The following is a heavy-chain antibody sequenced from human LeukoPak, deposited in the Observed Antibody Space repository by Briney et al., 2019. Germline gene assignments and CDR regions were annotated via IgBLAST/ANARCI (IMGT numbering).Heavy chain of an antibody. J-gene: IGHJ5*02. CDR3: ARAREMATNHNADT. CDR1: GFTFSSYW. CDR2: INSDGTST. Sequence: GGSLRLSCAASGFTFSSYWMHWVRQAPGKGLVWVSRINSDGTSTSYADSVKGRFIISRDNAKNTLYLQMNSLRAEDTAVYYCARAREMATNHNADTWGQGTLVTVSS. D-gene: IGHD5-24*01. V-gene: IGHV3-74*01.